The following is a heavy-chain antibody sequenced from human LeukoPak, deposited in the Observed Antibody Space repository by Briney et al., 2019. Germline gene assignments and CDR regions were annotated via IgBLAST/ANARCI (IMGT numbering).Heavy chain of an antibody. D-gene: IGHD3-3*01. J-gene: IGHJ4*02. CDR1: GGSISSGSDY. Sequence: PSQTLSLTCTVSGGSISSGSDYWSWVRQPAGKGLEWIVRIYPSGSTNHNPSLKSRVTISVDTSKNQFSLKLSSVTAADTAVYYCARRGGWGQGTLVTVSS. V-gene: IGHV4-61*02. CDR2: IYPSGST. CDR3: ARRGG.